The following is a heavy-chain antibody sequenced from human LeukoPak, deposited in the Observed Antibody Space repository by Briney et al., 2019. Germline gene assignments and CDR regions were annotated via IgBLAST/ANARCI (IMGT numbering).Heavy chain of an antibody. CDR2: ISGSGGNT. CDR1: GFTFSNYA. Sequence: LAGGSLRLSCAASGFTFSNYAMSSVRQAPGKGLEWVSVISGSGGNTYHADSVKGRFTISRDNAKNSLYLQMDSLKGEDTAVYYCAELGITMIGGVWGKGTTVTISS. J-gene: IGHJ6*04. V-gene: IGHV3-23*01. D-gene: IGHD3-10*02. CDR3: AELGITMIGGV.